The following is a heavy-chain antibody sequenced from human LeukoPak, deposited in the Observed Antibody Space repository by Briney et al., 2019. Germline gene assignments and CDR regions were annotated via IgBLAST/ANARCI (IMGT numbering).Heavy chain of an antibody. D-gene: IGHD2-21*02. CDR1: GYTFTSYY. CDR3: ARDSRAYCGGDCYSYYYYYGMDV. CDR2: INPSGGST. Sequence: ASVKVSCKASGYTFTSYYMHWVRQAPGQGLEWMGIINPSGGSTSYAQKFRGRVTMTRDTSTSTVYMELSSLRSEDTAVYYCARDSRAYCGGDCYSYYYYYGMDVWGQGTTVTVSS. V-gene: IGHV1-46*01. J-gene: IGHJ6*02.